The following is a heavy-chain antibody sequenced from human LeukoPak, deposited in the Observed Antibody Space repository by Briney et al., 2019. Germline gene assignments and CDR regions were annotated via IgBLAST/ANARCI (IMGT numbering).Heavy chain of an antibody. J-gene: IGHJ4*02. V-gene: IGHV3-30*04. D-gene: IGHD4-17*01. CDR1: GFTFSSYA. CDR3: ARNTGDPSDFDY. Sequence: GGSLRLSCAASGFTFSSYAMHWVRQAPGKGLEWVAVISYDGSNKYYADSVKGRFTISRDNSKNTLYLQMNSLRAEDTAVYYCARNTGDPSDFDYWGQGTLVTVSS. CDR2: ISYDGSNK.